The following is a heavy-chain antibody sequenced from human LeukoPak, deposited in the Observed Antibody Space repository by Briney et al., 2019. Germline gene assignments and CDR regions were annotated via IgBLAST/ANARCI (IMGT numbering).Heavy chain of an antibody. Sequence: GDSLRLSWAASGFTFAKYWMTWVREAPGKGVEWVGNIKQDGSDKNYMDSVKCRFTISRDNTKNSVYLQMSSLRAEDTAVYYCAREVWGPEYWGQGTLVTVSS. CDR2: IKQDGSDK. CDR3: AREVWGPEY. J-gene: IGHJ4*02. CDR1: GFTFAKYW. D-gene: IGHD1-14*01. V-gene: IGHV3-7*01.